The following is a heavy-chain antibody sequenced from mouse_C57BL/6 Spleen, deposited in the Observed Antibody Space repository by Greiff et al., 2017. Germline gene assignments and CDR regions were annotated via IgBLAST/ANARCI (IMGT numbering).Heavy chain of an antibody. CDR2: ISSGSSTI. CDR1: GFTFSDYG. V-gene: IGHV5-17*01. D-gene: IGHD4-1*01. J-gene: IGHJ1*03. CDR3: ARIPLGRNWYFDV. Sequence: DVKLVESGGGLVKPGGSLKLSCAASGFTFSDYGMHWVRQAPEKGLEWVAYISSGSSTIYYADTVKGRFTISRDNAKNTLFLQMTSLRSEDTAMYYCARIPLGRNWYFDVWGTGTTVTVSS.